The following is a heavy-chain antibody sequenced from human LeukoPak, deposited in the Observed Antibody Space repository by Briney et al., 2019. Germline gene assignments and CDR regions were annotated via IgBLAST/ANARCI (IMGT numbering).Heavy chain of an antibody. D-gene: IGHD4-17*01. Sequence: SETLSLTXTVSSGSISSGDYYWSWIRQPPGKGLEWIGYIYYSGSTYYNPSLKSRVTISVDTSRNQFSLKLSSVTAADTAVYYCARDLTHYGDFDYWGQGTLVTVSS. J-gene: IGHJ4*02. CDR2: IYYSGST. CDR3: ARDLTHYGDFDY. CDR1: SGSISSGDYY. V-gene: IGHV4-30-4*08.